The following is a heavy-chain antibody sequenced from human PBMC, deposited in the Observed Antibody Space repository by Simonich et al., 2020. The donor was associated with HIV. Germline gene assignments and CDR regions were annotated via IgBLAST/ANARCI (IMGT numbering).Heavy chain of an antibody. J-gene: IGHJ4*02. Sequence: EVQLLQSGAEVKKPGATVKMSCKVSGYTFTDYYMDWVQQAPGKGLEEMGLGDPEDGEKKYAEKFQGRITITADTSTDTAYMELSSLRSEDTAVYYCATSIAVTGTGGFDYWGQGTLVTVSS. V-gene: IGHV1-69-2*01. CDR3: ATSIAVTGTGGFDY. D-gene: IGHD6-19*01. CDR1: GYTFTDYY. CDR2: GDPEDGEK.